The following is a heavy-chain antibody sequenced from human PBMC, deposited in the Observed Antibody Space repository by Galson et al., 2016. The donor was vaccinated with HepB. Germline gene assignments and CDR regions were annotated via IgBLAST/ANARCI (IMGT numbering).Heavy chain of an antibody. D-gene: IGHD3-16*01. V-gene: IGHV1-24*01. Sequence: SCKVSGYTLPELSMHWVRQAPGKGLEWMGRFDPEYGETIYAQKFQGRVTMTEDTSTDTAYMELSSLRSEDTAVYYCATVGGRPVATHYYYGMDVWGQGTAVTASS. CDR2: FDPEYGET. CDR1: GYTLPELS. J-gene: IGHJ6*02. CDR3: ATVGGRPVATHYYYGMDV.